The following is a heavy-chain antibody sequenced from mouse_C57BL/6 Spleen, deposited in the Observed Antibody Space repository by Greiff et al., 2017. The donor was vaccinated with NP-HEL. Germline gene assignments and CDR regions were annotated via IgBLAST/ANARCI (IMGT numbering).Heavy chain of an antibody. Sequence: VQLQESGPGLVQPSQSLSMTCTASGFSFTSYGVHWVRQSPGKGLEWLGVIWRGGSTDYNAAFLSRLSITNDNTKSQVFYKMNCLQTDDTAIYYCAKTGTLYAMDYWGQGTSVTVSS. CDR2: IWRGGST. D-gene: IGHD4-1*01. V-gene: IGHV2-5*01. J-gene: IGHJ4*01. CDR3: AKTGTLYAMDY. CDR1: GFSFTSYG.